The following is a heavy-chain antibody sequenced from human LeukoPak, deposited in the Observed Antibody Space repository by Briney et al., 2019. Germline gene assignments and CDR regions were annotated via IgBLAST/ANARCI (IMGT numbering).Heavy chain of an antibody. CDR1: GFTFSSSW. CDR2: IKQDGSEK. J-gene: IGHJ4*02. D-gene: IGHD3-10*01. Sequence: PGGSLRLSWAASGFTFSSSWMSWVRQAPGKGLEWVANIKQDGSEKYYVDSVKGRFTISRDNAKNSLYLQMNSLRAEDTAVYYCARGGAPGFYFDFWGQGTLVTVSS. V-gene: IGHV3-7*01. CDR3: ARGGAPGFYFDF.